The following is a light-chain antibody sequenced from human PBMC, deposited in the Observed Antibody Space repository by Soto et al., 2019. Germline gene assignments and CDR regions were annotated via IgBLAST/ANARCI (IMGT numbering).Light chain of an antibody. Sequence: QSVLTQTPSASGSPGQSVTISCTGTSSDVGGYDYVSWYQQHPGEAPKPMIFEVTKRPSGVPDRFSGSKSGNTASLTVSGLQTEDEADYYCSSYAGSKVIFGGGTKVTVL. V-gene: IGLV2-8*01. J-gene: IGLJ2*01. CDR3: SSYAGSKVI. CDR1: SSDVGGYDY. CDR2: EVT.